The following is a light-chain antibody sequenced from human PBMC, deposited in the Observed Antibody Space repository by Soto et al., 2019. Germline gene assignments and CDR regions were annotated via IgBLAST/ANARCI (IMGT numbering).Light chain of an antibody. CDR2: EVV. CDR1: KNDIGVYDF. V-gene: IGLV2-8*01. J-gene: IGLJ1*01. Sequence: ALTQPPSASGSPGQSVTISCTGTKNDIGVYDFVSWYQHHPGKAPRLIIYEVVQRPSGVPDRFSGSKSGNTASLTVSGLQAADEADYFCKSYAGSNTYVFGSGTKVHRP. CDR3: KSYAGSNTYV.